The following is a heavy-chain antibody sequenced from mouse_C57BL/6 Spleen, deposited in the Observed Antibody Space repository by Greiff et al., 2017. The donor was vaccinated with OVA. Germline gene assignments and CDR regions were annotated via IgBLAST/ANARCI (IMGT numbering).Heavy chain of an antibody. CDR2: IDPNSGGT. D-gene: IGHD1-1*01. CDR1: GYTFTSYW. CDR3: AREDYYGSSYWFAY. V-gene: IGHV1-72*01. J-gene: IGHJ3*01. Sequence: VQLQQPGAELVKPGASVQLSCKASGYTFTSYWMHWVKQRPGRGLEWIGRIDPNSGGTTYNEKFKSKATLTVDKPSSTAYMQLSSLTSEDSAVYYCAREDYYGSSYWFAYWGQGTLVTVSA.